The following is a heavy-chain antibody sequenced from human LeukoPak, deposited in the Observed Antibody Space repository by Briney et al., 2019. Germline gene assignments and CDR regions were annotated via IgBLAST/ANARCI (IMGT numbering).Heavy chain of an antibody. V-gene: IGHV4-34*01. CDR2: INHSGST. Sequence: SETLSLTCAVYGGSFSGYYWGWIRQPPGKGLEWIGEINHSGSTNYNPSLKSRVTISVDTSKNQFSLKLSSVTAADTAVYYCARVRLHLTGYYREVKHLDIWGQGTMVTVSS. D-gene: IGHD3-9*01. CDR1: GGSFSGYY. J-gene: IGHJ3*02. CDR3: ARVRLHLTGYYREVKHLDI.